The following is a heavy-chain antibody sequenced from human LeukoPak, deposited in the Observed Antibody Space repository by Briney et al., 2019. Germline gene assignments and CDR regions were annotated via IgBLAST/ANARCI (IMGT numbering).Heavy chain of an antibody. CDR3: VTARRAGPSYYYSYSMDV. J-gene: IGHJ6*02. CDR1: EFSFSDYY. V-gene: IGHV3-11*03. CDR2: ISSSGSYT. D-gene: IGHD6-13*01. Sequence: PGGSLILSCAASEFSFSDYYMSWVRQAPGKGLEWVSYISSSGSYTNYADFAKGRFTISRDNAKNSLYLQMNSLRAEDTAVYYCVTARRAGPSYYYSYSMDVWGQGTTVTVSS.